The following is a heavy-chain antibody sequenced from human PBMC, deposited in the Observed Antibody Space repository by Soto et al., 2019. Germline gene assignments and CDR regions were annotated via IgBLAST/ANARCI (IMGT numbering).Heavy chain of an antibody. V-gene: IGHV1-2*04. CDR3: AREPLDCSGGSCYDY. D-gene: IGHD2-15*01. CDR1: GYTFTGYY. CDR2: INPNSGGT. J-gene: IGHJ4*02. Sequence: ASVKVSCKASGYTFTGYYMHWVRQAPGQGLEWMGWINPNSGGTNYAQKFQGWVTMTRDTSISTAYMELSRLRSDDTAVYYCAREPLDCSGGSCYDYWGQGTLVTVSS.